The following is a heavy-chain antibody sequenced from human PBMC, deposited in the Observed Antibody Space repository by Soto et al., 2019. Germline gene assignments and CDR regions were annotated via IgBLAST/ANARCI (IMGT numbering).Heavy chain of an antibody. D-gene: IGHD6-19*01. CDR2: IGGGGGST. V-gene: IGHV3-23*01. CDR1: GFTFSNFA. Sequence: GGSLRLSCAASGFTFSNFAMSWVRQAPGKGLEWVSAIGGGGGSTYYAASVKGRFTISRDNSKNMLFLQMTSLRADDTAVYFCAKTDEAVAGTVYGYWGQGTLVTVSS. CDR3: AKTDEAVAGTVYGY. J-gene: IGHJ4*02.